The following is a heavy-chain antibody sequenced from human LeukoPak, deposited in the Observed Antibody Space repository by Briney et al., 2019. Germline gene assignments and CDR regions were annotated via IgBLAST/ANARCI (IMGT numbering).Heavy chain of an antibody. V-gene: IGHV3-9*01. Sequence: GGSLRLSCAASGFTFDDYAMHWVRQAPGKGLEWVSGISWNSGSIGYADSVKGRFTISRDNTKNSLYLQMNSLRVDDTAVYYCAREWHDYGGDSGGYWGQGTLVTVSS. CDR2: ISWNSGSI. D-gene: IGHD4-23*01. CDR3: AREWHDYGGDSGGY. J-gene: IGHJ4*02. CDR1: GFTFDDYA.